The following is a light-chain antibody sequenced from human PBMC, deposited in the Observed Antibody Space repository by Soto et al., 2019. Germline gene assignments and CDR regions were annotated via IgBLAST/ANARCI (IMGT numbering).Light chain of an antibody. Sequence: GDRVTISCRASQNIDNYLHWYQQKSGKAPEALIYAASSLRDGVSSRFSGSGYGTEFTLTINNLQPEDFATYYCQQSSSSPPITFGQGTRLEIK. J-gene: IGKJ5*01. CDR2: AAS. CDR3: QQSSSSPPIT. CDR1: QNIDNY. V-gene: IGKV1-39*01.